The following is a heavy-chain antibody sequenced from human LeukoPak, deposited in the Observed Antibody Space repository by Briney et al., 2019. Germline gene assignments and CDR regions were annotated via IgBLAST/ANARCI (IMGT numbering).Heavy chain of an antibody. CDR2: INPNSGGT. D-gene: IGHD2-15*01. J-gene: IGHJ5*02. V-gene: IGHV1-2*02. Sequence: ASVKVSCKASGYTFTGYYMHWVRQAPGQGLEWMGWINPNSGGTNYAQKFQARVTMTRDTSISTAYMELSRLRPDDTAVYYCARESDIVVVVAATEWFDPWGQGTLVTVSS. CDR3: ARESDIVVVVAATEWFDP. CDR1: GYTFTGYY.